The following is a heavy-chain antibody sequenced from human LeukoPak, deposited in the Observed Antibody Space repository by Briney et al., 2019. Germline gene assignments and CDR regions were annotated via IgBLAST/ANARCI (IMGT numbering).Heavy chain of an antibody. Sequence: GGSLRLSCAASGFTFSSYAMHWVRQAPGKGLEWVAVISYDGSNKYYADSVKGRFTISRDNSKNTLYLQMNNLRAEDTAVYYCARGQRAHVEWSSYMDVWGKGTTVTVSS. CDR1: GFTFSSYA. V-gene: IGHV3-30*04. CDR3: ARGQRAHVEWSSYMDV. J-gene: IGHJ6*03. CDR2: ISYDGSNK. D-gene: IGHD3-3*01.